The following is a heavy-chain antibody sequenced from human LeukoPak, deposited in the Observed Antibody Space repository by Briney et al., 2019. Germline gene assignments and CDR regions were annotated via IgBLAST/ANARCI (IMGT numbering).Heavy chain of an antibody. J-gene: IGHJ4*02. V-gene: IGHV4-39*07. CDR3: ARGHTVSSENYFDY. CDR1: GGSISSSSYY. Sequence: SETLSLTCTVSGGSISSSSYYWGWIRQPPGKGLEWIGEINHSGSTNYNPSLKSRVTISVDTSKNQFSLKLSSVTAADTAVYYCARGHTVSSENYFDYWGQGTLVTVSS. CDR2: INHSGST. D-gene: IGHD4-11*01.